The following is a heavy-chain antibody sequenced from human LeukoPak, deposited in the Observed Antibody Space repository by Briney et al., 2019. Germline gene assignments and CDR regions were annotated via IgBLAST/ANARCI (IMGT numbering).Heavy chain of an antibody. J-gene: IGHJ4*02. Sequence: GGSLRLSCAVSGITLSNYGMSWVRQAPGKGLEWVAGISDSGGGTKYADSVKGRLTISRDNPKNTLYLQMNSLRAEDTAVYFCAKRGVVIRVILVGFHKEAYYFDSWGQGTLVTVSS. D-gene: IGHD3-22*01. CDR2: ISDSGGGT. CDR1: GITLSNYG. CDR3: AKRGVVIRVILVGFHKEAYYFDS. V-gene: IGHV3-23*01.